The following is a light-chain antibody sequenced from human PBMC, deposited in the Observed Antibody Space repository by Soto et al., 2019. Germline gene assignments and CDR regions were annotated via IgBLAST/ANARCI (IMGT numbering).Light chain of an antibody. CDR3: QQCITSPLT. J-gene: IGKJ4*01. V-gene: IGKV3-20*01. Sequence: IVLTQSPDTLSLSPGERNILSCRASQSVPKNYLAWYQQKPGQAPRLLIHDGSSRATGIPDRFSGSGSGTDFTLTISRLEPVDFALYYCQQCITSPLTFGGVTKVDIK. CDR2: DGS. CDR1: QSVPKNY.